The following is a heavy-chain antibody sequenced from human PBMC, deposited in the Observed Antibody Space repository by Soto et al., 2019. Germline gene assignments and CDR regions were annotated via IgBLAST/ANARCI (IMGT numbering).Heavy chain of an antibody. V-gene: IGHV3-21*01. Sequence: GGSLRLSCAASGFTFSSYSMNWVRQAPGKGLEWVSSISSSSSYIYYADSVKGRFTISRDNAKNSLYLQMNSLRAEDTAVYYCASKRAVLRYFDWPQKGAFDIWGQGTMVTVSS. CDR2: ISSSSSYI. J-gene: IGHJ3*02. CDR1: GFTFSSYS. CDR3: ASKRAVLRYFDWPQKGAFDI. D-gene: IGHD3-9*01.